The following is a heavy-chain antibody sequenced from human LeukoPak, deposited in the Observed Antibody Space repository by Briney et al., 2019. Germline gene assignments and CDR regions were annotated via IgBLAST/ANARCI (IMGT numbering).Heavy chain of an antibody. Sequence: PGGSLRLSCAASGFTFSSYSMNWVRQAPGKGLEWVSSISSSSSYIYYADSVKGRFTISRDNAKNSLYLQMNSPRAEDTAVYYCARATIFGTGYFDYWGQGTLVTVSS. CDR2: ISSSSSYI. CDR1: GFTFSSYS. CDR3: ARATIFGTGYFDY. V-gene: IGHV3-21*01. J-gene: IGHJ4*02. D-gene: IGHD3-3*01.